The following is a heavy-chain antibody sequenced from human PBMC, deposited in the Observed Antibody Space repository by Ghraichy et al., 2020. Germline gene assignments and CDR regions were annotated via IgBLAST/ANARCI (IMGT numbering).Heavy chain of an antibody. Sequence: GGSLRLSCAASGFIFSDYGIYWVRQAPGKGLEWVAVIWYDGTNYYEADSVKGRFTVSRDNSKNTVYLQMNTLRVEDTAVYYCARLSTPFYGMDGWGQGTTVVVSS. D-gene: IGHD3-16*02. CDR3: ARLSTPFYGMDG. V-gene: IGHV3-33*01. CDR1: GFIFSDYG. J-gene: IGHJ6*02. CDR2: IWYDGTNY.